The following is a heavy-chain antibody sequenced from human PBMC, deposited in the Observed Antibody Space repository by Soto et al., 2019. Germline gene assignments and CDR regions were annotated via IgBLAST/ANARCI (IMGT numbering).Heavy chain of an antibody. CDR3: TSLPFGRYFDWSDAFDI. CDR2: IRSKAYGGTT. Sequence: PGGSLRLSCAASGFSVTYTYMSWIRQAPGKGLEWVGFIRSKAYGGTTEYAASVKGRFTISRDDSKSIAYLQMNSLKTEDTAVYYCTSLPFGRYFDWSDAFDIWGQGTMVTVSS. J-gene: IGHJ3*02. V-gene: IGHV3-49*03. CDR1: GFSVTYTY. D-gene: IGHD3-9*01.